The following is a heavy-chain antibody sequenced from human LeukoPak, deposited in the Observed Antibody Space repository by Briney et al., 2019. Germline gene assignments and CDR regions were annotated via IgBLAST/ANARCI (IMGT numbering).Heavy chain of an antibody. Sequence: GGSLRLSCAASGFTFSSYSMNWVRQAPGKGLEWVSYISSSSSTIYYADSVKGRFTISRDNAKNSLYLQMNSLRAEDTAVYYCARAKLIYGDHGNWFDPWGQGTLVTVSS. CDR3: ARAKLIYGDHGNWFDP. J-gene: IGHJ5*02. D-gene: IGHD4-17*01. CDR2: ISSSSSTI. CDR1: GFTFSSYS. V-gene: IGHV3-48*01.